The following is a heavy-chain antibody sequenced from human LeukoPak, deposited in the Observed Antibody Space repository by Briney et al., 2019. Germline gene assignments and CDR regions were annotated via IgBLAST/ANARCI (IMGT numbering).Heavy chain of an antibody. Sequence: GGSLRLSCAASGFTFSDYYMSWIRQAPGKGLEWVPYISSSGSTIYYADSVKGRFTISRDNAKNSLYLQMNSLRAEDTAVCYCAREPFFRGSTRYYYMDVWGKGTTVTVSS. CDR2: ISSSGSTI. D-gene: IGHD3-10*01. CDR3: AREPFFRGSTRYYYMDV. CDR1: GFTFSDYY. V-gene: IGHV3-11*04. J-gene: IGHJ6*03.